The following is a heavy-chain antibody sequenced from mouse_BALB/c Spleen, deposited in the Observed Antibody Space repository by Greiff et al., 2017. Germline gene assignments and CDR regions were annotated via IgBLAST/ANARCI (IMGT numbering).Heavy chain of an antibody. CDR3: ARTDGYTGDWYFDV. CDR1: GYSITSGYY. CDR2: ISYDGSN. D-gene: IGHD2-3*01. Sequence: VQLKESGPGLVKPSQSLSLTCSVTGYSITSGYYWNWIRQFPGNKLEWMGYISYDGSNNYNPSLKNRISITRDTSKNQFFLKLNSVTTEDTATYYCARTDGYTGDWYFDVWGAGTTVTVSS. V-gene: IGHV3-6*02. J-gene: IGHJ1*01.